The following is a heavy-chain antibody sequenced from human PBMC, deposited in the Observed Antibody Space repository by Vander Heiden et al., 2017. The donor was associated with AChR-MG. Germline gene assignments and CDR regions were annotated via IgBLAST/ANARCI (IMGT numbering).Heavy chain of an antibody. CDR3: ARRLWGRDGYPRFDY. V-gene: IGHV4-39*01. Sequence: QLQLQESGPGLVKPSETLSLTCTVSGGSISSSSYYWGWIRQPPGKGLEWIGSIYYSGSTYYNPSLKSRVTISVDTSKNQFSLKLSSVTAADTAVYYCARRLWGRDGYPRFDYWGQGTLVTVSS. CDR1: GGSISSSSYY. J-gene: IGHJ4*02. D-gene: IGHD3-16*01. CDR2: IYYSGST.